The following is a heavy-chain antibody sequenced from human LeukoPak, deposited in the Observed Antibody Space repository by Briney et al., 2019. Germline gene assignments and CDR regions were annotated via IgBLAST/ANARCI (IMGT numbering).Heavy chain of an antibody. CDR2: TYHTGST. J-gene: IGHJ4*02. D-gene: IGHD1-26*01. Sequence: PSETLSLTCSVSGGPVTEYYWSWIRQPPGKGLEWIGYTYHTGSTNYSPSLKSRVTMSVDASRNQFSLKLVSVTAADTAVYHCARDRGSTGYYYLDSWGQGILVTVSS. V-gene: IGHV4-59*02. CDR3: ARDRGSTGYYYLDS. CDR1: GGPVTEYY.